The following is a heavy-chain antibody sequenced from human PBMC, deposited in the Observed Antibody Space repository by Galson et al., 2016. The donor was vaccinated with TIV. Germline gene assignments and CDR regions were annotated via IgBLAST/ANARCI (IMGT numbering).Heavy chain of an antibody. Sequence: SLRLSCAVSGFTLSSHAMNWVRQPPGKGLEWIGEIYHSGTNKYNPPPKSRVTISVDKSKRQFSLKMTSVTAADTATSYCSSSYYDTLTGPVDYDYGMDVWGQGTTVIVS. D-gene: IGHD3-9*01. J-gene: IGHJ6*02. V-gene: IGHV4-4*02. CDR2: IYHSGTN. CDR3: SSSYYDTLTGPVDYDYGMDV. CDR1: GFTLSSHAM.